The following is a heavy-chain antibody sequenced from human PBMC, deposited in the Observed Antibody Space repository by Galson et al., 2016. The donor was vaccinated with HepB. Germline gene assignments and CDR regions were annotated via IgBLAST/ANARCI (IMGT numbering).Heavy chain of an antibody. CDR2: ISRSSSYT. J-gene: IGHJ3*02. Sequence: SLRLSCAASGFTFSDYYMSWIRQAPGKGLEWVSYISRSSSYTNYADSVKGRFTDTRDNAQNSLYLQMNSLRAEDTAVYHCSRSRGDSGYDAFDIWGQGTMVTVSS. CDR1: GFTFSDYY. CDR3: SRSRGDSGYDAFDI. D-gene: IGHD5-12*01. V-gene: IGHV3-11*03.